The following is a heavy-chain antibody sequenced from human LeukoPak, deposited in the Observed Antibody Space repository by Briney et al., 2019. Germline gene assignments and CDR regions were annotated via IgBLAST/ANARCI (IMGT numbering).Heavy chain of an antibody. CDR2: ISYDGSNK. CDR1: GFTFSSYA. Sequence: PGRSLRLSCAASGFTFSSYAMHWVRQAPGKGLEGVAVISYDGSNKYYADSVKGRFTISRDNSKNTLYLQMNRLRAEDTDVYYCAGVYYYDSSGPFDYWGQGTLVTVSS. V-gene: IGHV3-30-3*01. CDR3: AGVYYYDSSGPFDY. J-gene: IGHJ4*02. D-gene: IGHD3-22*01.